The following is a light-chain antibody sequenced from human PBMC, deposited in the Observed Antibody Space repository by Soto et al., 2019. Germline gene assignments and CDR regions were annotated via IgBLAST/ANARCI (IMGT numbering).Light chain of an antibody. CDR3: QQYGSSPLT. J-gene: IGKJ4*01. V-gene: IGKV3-20*01. CDR2: GAS. CDR1: QSVSSSY. Sequence: EIVLTQSPGTLSLSPGERATLSCRASQSVSSSYLACYQQKPGQAPRLLIYGASSRATGLPDRFSGRGSGTDFTLTISRLEPEDFAVYSCQQYGSSPLTCGGATKVE.